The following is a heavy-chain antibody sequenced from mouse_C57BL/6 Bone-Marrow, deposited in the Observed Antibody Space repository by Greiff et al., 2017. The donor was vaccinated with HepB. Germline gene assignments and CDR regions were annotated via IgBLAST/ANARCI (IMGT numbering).Heavy chain of an antibody. CDR1: GYTFTSYG. CDR2: IYPRSGNT. CDR3: ARPPRGAY. V-gene: IGHV1-81*01. Sequence: QVQLQQSGAELARPGASVKLSCKASGYTFTSYGISWVKQRTGQGLEWIGEIYPRSGNTYYNEKFKGKATLTADKSSSTAYMELRSLTSEDAAVYFCARPPRGAYWGQGTLVTVSA. J-gene: IGHJ3*01.